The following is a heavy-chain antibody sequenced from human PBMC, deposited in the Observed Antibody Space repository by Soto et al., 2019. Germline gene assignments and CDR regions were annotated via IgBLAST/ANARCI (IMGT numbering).Heavy chain of an antibody. J-gene: IGHJ5*02. V-gene: IGHV3-74*01. CDR1: GFTFSTYW. CDR3: ATVGTGSYNWLDP. Sequence: EVQLVESGGGLVQPGGSLRLSCAASGFTFSTYWMHWVRQAPGKGLVWVSRINSDGSTTTYADSVKGRFTISRDNAKNTLYLQMNSLRAEDPAVYFCATVGTGSYNWLDPWGQGTLVTVSS. CDR2: INSDGSTT. D-gene: IGHD1-26*01.